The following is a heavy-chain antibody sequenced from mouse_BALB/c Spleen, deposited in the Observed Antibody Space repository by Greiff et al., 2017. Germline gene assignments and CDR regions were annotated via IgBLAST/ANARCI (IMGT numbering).Heavy chain of an antibody. J-gene: IGHJ3*01. V-gene: IGHV2-9*02. CDR3: ARDGGNYYGYWFAY. Sequence: VQVVESGPGLVAPSQSLSITCTVSGFSLTSYGVHWVRQPPGKGLEWLGVIWAGGSTNYNSALMSRLSISKDNSKSQVFLKMNSLQTDDTAMYYCARDGGNYYGYWFAYWGQGTLVTVSA. D-gene: IGHD1-2*01. CDR1: GFSLTSYG. CDR2: IWAGGST.